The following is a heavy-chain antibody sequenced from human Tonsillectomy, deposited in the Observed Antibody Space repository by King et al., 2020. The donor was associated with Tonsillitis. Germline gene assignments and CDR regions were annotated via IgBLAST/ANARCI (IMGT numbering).Heavy chain of an antibody. D-gene: IGHD3-10*01. CDR1: GFTFNTYG. CDR2: IRYDGIKK. CDR3: AKGPYECNYGSGSYYGLNGMDV. Sequence: VQLVESGGGVVQPGGSLRLSCAAAGFTFNTYGIHWVRQAPGKGLEWVTFIRYDGIKKDYVDSVTGRFTISRDNPKNMVTLQMNSLRAEDTAVYYCAKGPYECNYGSGSYYGLNGMDVWGQGTTVTVSS. J-gene: IGHJ6*02. V-gene: IGHV3-30*02.